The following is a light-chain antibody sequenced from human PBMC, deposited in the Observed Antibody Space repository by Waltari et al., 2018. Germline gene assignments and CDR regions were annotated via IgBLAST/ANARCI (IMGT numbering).Light chain of an antibody. CDR3: QQSFSIPYT. CDR2: KAS. J-gene: IGKJ2*01. Sequence: IQMTQSPSSLSASVGDGVPITCRATQTLSTFLNWYQQKLGRAPKRLIYKASHRQTGVPSRFSGSGSGTDFTLTVSSLQPEDFTTYYCQQSFSIPYTFGQGTKVEL. V-gene: IGKV1-39*01. CDR1: QTLSTF.